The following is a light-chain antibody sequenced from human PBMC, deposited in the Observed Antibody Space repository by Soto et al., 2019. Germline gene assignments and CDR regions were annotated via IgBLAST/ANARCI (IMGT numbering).Light chain of an antibody. V-gene: IGKV1-9*01. CDR2: AAS. J-gene: IGKJ2*01. CDR3: QQLKIYPSA. CDR1: QAIANY. Sequence: DIQLTQSPSFLSASVGDRVTITCRASQAIANYLGWSQQRPGKAPTLLIRAASTLHSGVPSRCSGSGYGTEDTLTISNLQPEESATYWCQQLKIYPSAFGQGTNLDI.